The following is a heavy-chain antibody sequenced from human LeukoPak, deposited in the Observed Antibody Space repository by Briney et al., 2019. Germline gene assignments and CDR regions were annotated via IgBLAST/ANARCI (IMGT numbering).Heavy chain of an antibody. CDR1: VYRFINSW. CDR2: IYPGNSDT. V-gene: IGHV5-51*01. CDR3: ARQRPTTLVRGDMAPDF. Sequence: GESLKISSKASVYRFINSWIGWVRQMPGEGLEWMGIIYPGNSDTRYGPSFQGQVTISADKSISTAYLQWSNLKASDTAMYYCARQRPTTLVRGDMAPDFWGQGTLVTVSS. D-gene: IGHD3-10*01. J-gene: IGHJ4*02.